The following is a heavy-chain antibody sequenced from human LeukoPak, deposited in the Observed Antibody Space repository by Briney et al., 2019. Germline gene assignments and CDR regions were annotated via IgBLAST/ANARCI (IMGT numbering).Heavy chain of an antibody. CDR3: ARDRTAAAGLFDY. D-gene: IGHD6-13*01. CDR1: GYTFTSYY. V-gene: IGHV1-46*01. Sequence: ASVKVSCKASGYTFTSYYMHWVRQAPGQGLEWMGKINPSGGSTSYAQKFQGGVTMTRDTSTSTVYMELSSLRSEDTAVYYCARDRTAAAGLFDYWGQGTLVTVSS. CDR2: INPSGGST. J-gene: IGHJ4*02.